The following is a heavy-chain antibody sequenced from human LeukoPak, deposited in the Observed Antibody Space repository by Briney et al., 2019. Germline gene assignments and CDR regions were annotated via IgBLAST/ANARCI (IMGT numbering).Heavy chain of an antibody. J-gene: IGHJ4*02. CDR2: INPSGGST. Sequence: ASVKVSCKASGYTFTSYYMHWVRQAPGQGLEWVGIINPSGGSTSYAQKFQGRVTMTRDTSTSTVYMELSSLRSEDTAVYYCARSRHLYYYDSSGPHFDYWGQGTLVTVSS. CDR3: ARSRHLYYYDSSGPHFDY. V-gene: IGHV1-46*01. D-gene: IGHD3-22*01. CDR1: GYTFTSYY.